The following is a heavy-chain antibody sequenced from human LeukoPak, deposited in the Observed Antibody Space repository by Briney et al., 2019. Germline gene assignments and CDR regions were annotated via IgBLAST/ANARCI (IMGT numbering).Heavy chain of an antibody. D-gene: IGHD5-24*01. CDR2: ISGSGHNT. CDR3: AGDQEGYGAFDI. J-gene: IGHJ3*02. CDR1: GFTFSNYA. V-gene: IGHV3-23*01. Sequence: TGGSLRLSCAASGFTFSNYAMSWVRQAPGKGLEWVSAISGSGHNTYYTDSVKGRFTISKDNPKNTVYLQMNSLRAEDTAVYYCAGDQEGYGAFDIWGQGTMVTVSS.